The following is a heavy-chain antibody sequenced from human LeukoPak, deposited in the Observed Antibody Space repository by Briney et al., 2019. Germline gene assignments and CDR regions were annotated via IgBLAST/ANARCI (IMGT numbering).Heavy chain of an antibody. CDR2: ISWNSGSI. J-gene: IGHJ6*02. D-gene: IGHD3-16*01. CDR1: GFTFDDYA. CDR3: ARGGGLDV. V-gene: IGHV3-9*01. Sequence: GGSLRLSCAVSGFTFDDYAMHWVRQAPGKGLEWVSGISWNSGSIGYADSVKGRFTISRDNAKNSLYLQMSNLRAEDTAVYFCARGGGLDVWGQGATVTVSS.